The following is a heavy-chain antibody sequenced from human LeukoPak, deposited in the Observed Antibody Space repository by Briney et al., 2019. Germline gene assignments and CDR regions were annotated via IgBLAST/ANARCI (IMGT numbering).Heavy chain of an antibody. CDR2: IYYTGST. J-gene: IGHJ5*02. CDR1: GGSISGSIYY. Sequence: SETLSLTCTVSGGSISGSIYYWGWIRQPPGKGLEWIGSIYYTGSTYYNSSLKSRVTISVDTSKNQFSPKLTSLTAADTAVYYCARHGRLKSYGFDPWGQGTLVTVSS. CDR3: ARHGRLKSYGFDP. D-gene: IGHD1-26*01. V-gene: IGHV4-39*01.